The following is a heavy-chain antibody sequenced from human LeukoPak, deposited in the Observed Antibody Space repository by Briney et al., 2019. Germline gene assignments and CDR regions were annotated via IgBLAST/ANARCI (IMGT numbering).Heavy chain of an antibody. CDR2: ISSSSSTI. V-gene: IGHV3-48*02. CDR1: GFTFSSYS. D-gene: IGHD6-19*01. Sequence: PGGSLRLSCAASGFTFSSYSMNWVRQAPGKGLEWVSYISSSSSTIYYADSVKGRFTISRDNAKNSLYLQMNSLRDEDTAVYYCASSSYSSGWYGDYWGQGTLVTVSS. CDR3: ASSSYSSGWYGDY. J-gene: IGHJ4*02.